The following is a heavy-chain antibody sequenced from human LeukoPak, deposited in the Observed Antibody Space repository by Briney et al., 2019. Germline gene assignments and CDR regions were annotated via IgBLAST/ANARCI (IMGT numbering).Heavy chain of an antibody. CDR3: ARTYYYGSGSYYPFDY. CDR2: IYYSGST. Sequence: SETLSLTCTVSGGSMSSYYWSWIRQPPGKGLEWIGYIYYSGSTNYNPSLKSRVTISVDTSKNQFSLKLSSVTAAGTAVYYCARTYYYGSGSYYPFDYWGQGTLVTVSS. J-gene: IGHJ4*02. D-gene: IGHD3-10*01. V-gene: IGHV4-59*12. CDR1: GGSMSSYY.